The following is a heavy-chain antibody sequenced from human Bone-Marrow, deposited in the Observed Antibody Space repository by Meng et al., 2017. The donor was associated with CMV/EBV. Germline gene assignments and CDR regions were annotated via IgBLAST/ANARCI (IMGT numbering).Heavy chain of an antibody. J-gene: IGHJ5*02. D-gene: IGHD5-24*01. Sequence: GESLKISCAASGFTFSSFEMNWVRQAPGEGLEWLAYISASGNTIHYADSVKGRFTISRDNTRTSLFLQMNTLRGEDTAVYYCARGGRDANLFHYFAPWGQGTLVTVSS. CDR3: ARGGRDANLFHYFAP. V-gene: IGHV3-48*03. CDR2: ISASGNTI. CDR1: GFTFSSFE.